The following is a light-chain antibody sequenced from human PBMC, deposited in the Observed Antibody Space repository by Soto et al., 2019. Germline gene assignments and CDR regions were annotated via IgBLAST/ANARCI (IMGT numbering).Light chain of an antibody. Sequence: EIVFTQSPGTLSLSPGERATLSCRASQSVSSTYLAWYQQKPGQAPRLLIYGASTRATGIPARFSGSGYGTDFTLTITSLQTDDFGTYHCQQYDVHPKTFGQGTKVDIK. CDR2: GAS. V-gene: IGKV3-20*01. CDR1: QSVSSTY. CDR3: QQYDVHPKT. J-gene: IGKJ1*01.